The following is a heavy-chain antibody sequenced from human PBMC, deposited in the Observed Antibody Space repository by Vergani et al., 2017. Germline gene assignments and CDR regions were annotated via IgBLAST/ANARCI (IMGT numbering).Heavy chain of an antibody. CDR2: IYWNDDQ. Sequence: QITLKESGPTLVKPTQTLTLTCTFSGFSLNTRGVSVAWIRQPPGKALDWLALIYWNDDQHYSPSLNNRFTITKDTSKNQVVLTMTNMDYVDTGTYYCVYRKTEGGTTGCCYPFYYYYYMYVWGKGTTVSVCS. CDR1: GFSLNTRGVS. J-gene: IGHJ6*03. D-gene: IGHD1-7*01. V-gene: IGHV2-5*04. CDR3: VYRKTEGGTTGCCYPFYYYYYMYV.